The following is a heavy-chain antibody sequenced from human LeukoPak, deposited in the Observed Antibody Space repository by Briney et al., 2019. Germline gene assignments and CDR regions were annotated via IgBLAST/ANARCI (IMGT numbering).Heavy chain of an antibody. CDR2: IYHSGST. D-gene: IGHD3-22*01. CDR1: GYSISSGYY. J-gene: IGHJ4*02. Sequence: ESGPTLVNPSETLSLTCAVSGYSISSGYYWGWIRQPPGKGLEWIGSIYHSGSTYYNPSLKSRVTISVDTSKNQFSLKLSSVTAADTAVYYCARHKYYDSSFDYWGQGTLVTVSS. V-gene: IGHV4-38-2*01. CDR3: ARHKYYDSSFDY.